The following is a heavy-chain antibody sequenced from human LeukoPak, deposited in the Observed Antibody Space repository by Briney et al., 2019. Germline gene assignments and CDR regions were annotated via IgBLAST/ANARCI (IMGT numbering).Heavy chain of an antibody. V-gene: IGHV3-21*01. J-gene: IGHJ6*03. CDR3: ARDPYSGSYGNYYYYFMDV. D-gene: IGHD1-26*01. Sequence: WGSLRLSCAASGFTFSSYNMNWVRQDPGKGLEWVSSITSGSSYIYYADSVKGRFTISRDNAKNSLYLQMNSLRAEDTAVYYCARDPYSGSYGNYYYYFMDVWGKGTTVTISS. CDR1: GFTFSSYN. CDR2: ITSGSSYI.